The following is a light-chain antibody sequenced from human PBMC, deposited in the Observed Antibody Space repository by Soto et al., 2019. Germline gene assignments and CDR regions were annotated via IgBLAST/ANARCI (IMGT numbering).Light chain of an antibody. J-gene: IGKJ1*01. CDR1: QSVRSH. CDR2: GAS. CDR3: QEYNTWPWT. Sequence: EIVMTQSPFTLSVSPGERATLSCRASQSVRSHLAWYQQKPGQAPRLLIYGASTRATGIPDRFSGSGSGTEFILTISSFQSEDFAVYYCQEYNTWPWTFGQGTKV. V-gene: IGKV3-15*01.